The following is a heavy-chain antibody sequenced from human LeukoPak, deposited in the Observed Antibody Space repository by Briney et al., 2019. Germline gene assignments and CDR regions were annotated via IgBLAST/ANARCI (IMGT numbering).Heavy chain of an antibody. V-gene: IGHV3-30*04. J-gene: IGHJ4*02. CDR1: GFTFSSYA. CDR2: ISNDGSDK. D-gene: IGHD3-22*01. CDR3: ARGTYYYDSSGYYSGGLGY. Sequence: PGGSLRLSCAASGFTFSSYATHWVRQAPGKGLECVAVISNDGSDKYYPDSVKGRFTISRDNSENTLYLQMNSLRAEDTAVYYCARGTYYYDSSGYYSGGLGYWGQGTLVSVSS.